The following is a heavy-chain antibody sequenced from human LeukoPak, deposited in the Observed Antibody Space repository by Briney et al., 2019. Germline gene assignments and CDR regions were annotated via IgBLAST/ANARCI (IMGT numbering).Heavy chain of an antibody. D-gene: IGHD3-10*01. V-gene: IGHV4-4*02. CDR1: GGSISSSNW. Sequence: PSETLSLTCAVSGGSISSSNWWSWVRQPPGKGLEWIGEIYHSGSTNYNPSLKSRVTISVDKSKNQFSLKLSSVTAADTAVYYCARDQEEGYYYGSGGFDPWGQGTLVTVSS. CDR2: IYHSGST. J-gene: IGHJ5*02. CDR3: ARDQEEGYYYGSGGFDP.